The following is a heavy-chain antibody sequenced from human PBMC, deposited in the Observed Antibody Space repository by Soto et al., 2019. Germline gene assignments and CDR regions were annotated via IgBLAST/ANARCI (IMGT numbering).Heavy chain of an antibody. D-gene: IGHD6-19*01. CDR2: INHSGST. CDR1: GGSFSGYY. Sequence: TLSLTCAVYGGSFSGYYWSWIRQPPGKGLEWIGEINHSGSTNYNPSLKSRVTISVDTSKNQFSLKLSSVTAADTAVYYCARAKGPYISGWGGLDYWGQGTLVTVSS. CDR3: ARAKGPYISGWGGLDY. J-gene: IGHJ4*02. V-gene: IGHV4-34*01.